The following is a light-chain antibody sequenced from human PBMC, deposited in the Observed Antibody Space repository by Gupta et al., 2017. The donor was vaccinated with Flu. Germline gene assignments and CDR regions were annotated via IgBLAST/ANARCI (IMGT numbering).Light chain of an antibody. V-gene: IGKV3-20*01. CDR2: GAS. J-gene: IGKJ1*01. CDR3: QQYGSFPWM. Sequence: ERATLSCRASQSVSDNYLAWYQQKPGQAPRLLIYGASSRATGIPDRFSGSGSGTDFSLTISRLEPEDFAVYYCQQYGSFPWMFGQGTKVEIK. CDR1: QSVSDNY.